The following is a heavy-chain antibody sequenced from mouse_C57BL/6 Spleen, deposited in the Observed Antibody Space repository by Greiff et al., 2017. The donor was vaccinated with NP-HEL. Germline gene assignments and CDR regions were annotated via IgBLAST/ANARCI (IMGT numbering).Heavy chain of an antibody. CDR1: GYTFTSYW. Sequence: QVQLQQPGAELVKPGASVTLSCKASGYTFTSYWMHWVKQRPGPGLEWIGMIHPNSGSTNYNEKFKSKATLTVDKSSSTAYMQLSSLTSEDSAVYYCARSYYGSSYFDYWGQGTTLTVSS. CDR3: ARSYYGSSYFDY. V-gene: IGHV1-64*01. J-gene: IGHJ2*01. CDR2: IHPNSGST. D-gene: IGHD1-1*01.